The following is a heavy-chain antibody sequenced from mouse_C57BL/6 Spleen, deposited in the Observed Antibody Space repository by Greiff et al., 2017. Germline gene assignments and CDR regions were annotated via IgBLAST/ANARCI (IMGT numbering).Heavy chain of an antibody. J-gene: IGHJ1*03. CDR3: AREGGYFDV. V-gene: IGHV1-42*01. CDR1: GYSFTGYY. CDR2: INPSTGGT. Sequence: EVQLKQSGPELVKPGASVKISCKASGYSFTGYYMNWVKQSPEKSLEWIGEINPSTGGTTYNQKFKAKATLTVDKSSSTAYMQLKSLTSEDSAVYYCAREGGYFDVWGTGTTVTVSS.